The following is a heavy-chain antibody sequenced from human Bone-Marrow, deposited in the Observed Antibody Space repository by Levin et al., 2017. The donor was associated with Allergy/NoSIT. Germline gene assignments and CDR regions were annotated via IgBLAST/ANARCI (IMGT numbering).Heavy chain of an antibody. Sequence: SETLSLTCSVSGASFSNNDDYWGWIRQSPGTGLEWIGTISDRGTTYYNPSLKSRVTISADRSKNHFSLNLNSVTAADTAMYYCVRDIPARCTYGVCFRGAALGWFDPWGQGTLVTVSS. J-gene: IGHJ5*02. D-gene: IGHD2-8*01. CDR1: GASFSNNDDY. CDR2: ISDRGTT. V-gene: IGHV4-39*07. CDR3: VRDIPARCTYGVCFRGAALGWFDP.